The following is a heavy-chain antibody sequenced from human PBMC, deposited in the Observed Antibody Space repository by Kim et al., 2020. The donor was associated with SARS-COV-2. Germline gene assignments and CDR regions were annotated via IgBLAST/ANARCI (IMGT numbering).Heavy chain of an antibody. Sequence: ASVKVSCKASGYTFTSYDINWVRQATGQGLEWMGWMNPNSGNTGYAQKFQGRVTMTRNTSISTAYMELSSLRSEDTAVYYCARASSWSGYYTLLNMDVWGKGTTVTVSS. CDR3: ARASSWSGYYTLLNMDV. CDR1: GYTFTSYD. J-gene: IGHJ6*03. D-gene: IGHD3-3*01. V-gene: IGHV1-8*01. CDR2: MNPNSGNT.